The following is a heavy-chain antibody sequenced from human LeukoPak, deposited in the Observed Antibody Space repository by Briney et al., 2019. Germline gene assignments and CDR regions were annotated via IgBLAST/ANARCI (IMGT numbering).Heavy chain of an antibody. CDR1: GGSISSYY. J-gene: IGHJ3*02. V-gene: IGHV4-59*01. D-gene: IGHD3-9*01. Sequence: SETLSLTCTVSGGSISSYYWSWIRQPPGKGLEWIGYIYYSGSTNYNPSLKSRVTISVDTSKNQFSLKLSSVTAADTAVYYCAIDYDILTGDSDAFDIWGQGTMVTVSS. CDR3: AIDYDILTGDSDAFDI. CDR2: IYYSGST.